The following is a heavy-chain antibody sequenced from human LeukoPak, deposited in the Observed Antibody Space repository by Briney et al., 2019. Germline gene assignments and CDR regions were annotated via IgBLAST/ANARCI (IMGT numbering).Heavy chain of an antibody. Sequence: GGSLRLSCAASGFTFSSYAMSWVRQAPGKVLEWVSAISGSGGSTYYADSVKGRFTISRDNSKNTLYLQMNSLRAEDTAVYYCAKDPSGSGSYYPAYMDVWGKGTTVTVSS. J-gene: IGHJ6*03. V-gene: IGHV3-23*01. D-gene: IGHD3-10*01. CDR2: ISGSGGST. CDR3: AKDPSGSGSYYPAYMDV. CDR1: GFTFSSYA.